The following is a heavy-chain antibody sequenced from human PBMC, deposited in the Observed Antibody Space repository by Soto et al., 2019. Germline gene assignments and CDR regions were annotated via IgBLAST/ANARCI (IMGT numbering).Heavy chain of an antibody. V-gene: IGHV3-30*03. CDR1: GFTFSSYG. CDR2: ISYDGSNK. Sequence: QVQLVKSGGGVVQPGRSLRLSCAASGFTFSSYGMHWVRQAPGKGLEWVAVISYDGSNKYYADYVKGRFTISIDNSKNTLDLQMNSLRAEDTAVYYCAGIRNWFDPWGQGTLVTVSS. CDR3: AGIRNWFDP. J-gene: IGHJ5*02.